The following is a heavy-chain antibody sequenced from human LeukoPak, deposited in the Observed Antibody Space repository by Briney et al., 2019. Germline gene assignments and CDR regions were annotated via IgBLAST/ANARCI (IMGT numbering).Heavy chain of an antibody. J-gene: IGHJ6*03. V-gene: IGHV3-30*03. D-gene: IGHD3-10*01. CDR2: ISYDGSNK. Sequence: GGSLRLSCAASGFTFSSYGMHWVRQAPGKGLEWVAVISYDGSNKYYADSVKGRFTISRDNSKNTLYLQMNSLRAEDTAVYYCARVFDSGSQAYFYYMDVWGKGTTVTIFS. CDR1: GFTFSSYG. CDR3: ARVFDSGSQAYFYYMDV.